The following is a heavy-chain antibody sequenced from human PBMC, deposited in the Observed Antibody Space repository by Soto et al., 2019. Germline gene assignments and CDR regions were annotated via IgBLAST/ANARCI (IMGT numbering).Heavy chain of an antibody. CDR3: ARHGSGSQYPIDH. J-gene: IGHJ4*02. CDR2: TYYSGRT. V-gene: IGHV4-39*01. CDR1: GGSISGSTYY. Sequence: QLQLQESGPGLVKPSETLSLTCTVSGGSISGSTYYWGWIRQPPGKGLEYIGSTYYSGRTYYNPSLKSRVTSSVNTSKIHSSLHLNSVPAADTAVYYCARHGSGSQYPIDHWGQGTLVTVSS. D-gene: IGHD3-10*01.